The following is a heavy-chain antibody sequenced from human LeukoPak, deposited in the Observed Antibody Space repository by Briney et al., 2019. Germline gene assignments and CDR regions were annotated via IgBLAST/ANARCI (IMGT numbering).Heavy chain of an antibody. CDR2: IWYDGSNK. Sequence: GRSLRLSCAASGFTFSSYAMHWVRQAPGKGLEWVAVIWYDGSNKYYADSVKGRFTISRDNSKNTLYLQMNSLRAEDTAVYYCARDPYCSSTSCYAWGGWFDPWGQGTLVTVSS. CDR3: ARDPYCSSTSCYAWGGWFDP. D-gene: IGHD2-2*01. J-gene: IGHJ5*02. V-gene: IGHV3-33*08. CDR1: GFTFSSYA.